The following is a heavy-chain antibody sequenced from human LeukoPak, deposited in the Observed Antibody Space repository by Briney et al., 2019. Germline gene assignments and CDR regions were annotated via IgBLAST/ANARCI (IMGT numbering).Heavy chain of an antibody. V-gene: IGHV3-23*01. CDR1: GFTFSKYA. Sequence: GGSLRLSCAASGFTFSKYAMTWVRQAPGEGLEWVSAISSSTLKIYSADSVKGRFTISRDNSKNTLYLQMNSVRAEDTAVYYCARLDCSGGSCYSNDYWGQGTLVTVSS. D-gene: IGHD2-15*01. CDR2: ISSSTLKI. CDR3: ARLDCSGGSCYSNDY. J-gene: IGHJ4*02.